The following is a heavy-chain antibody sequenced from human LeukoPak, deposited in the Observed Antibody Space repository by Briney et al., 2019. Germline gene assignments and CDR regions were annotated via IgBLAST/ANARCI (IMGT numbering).Heavy chain of an antibody. V-gene: IGHV3-30*19. CDR3: ASLTSYYYDSSGPFDY. D-gene: IGHD3-22*01. Sequence: GGSLRLSCAASGFTFSSYGMHWVRQAPGKGLEWVAVISYDGSNKYYADSVKGRFTISRDNSKNTLYLQMDSLRAEDTAVYYCASLTSYYYDSSGPFDYWGQGTLVTVSS. CDR2: ISYDGSNK. J-gene: IGHJ4*02. CDR1: GFTFSSYG.